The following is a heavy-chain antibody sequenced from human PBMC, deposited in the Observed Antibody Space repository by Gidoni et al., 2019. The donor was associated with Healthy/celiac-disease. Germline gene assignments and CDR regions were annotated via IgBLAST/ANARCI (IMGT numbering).Heavy chain of an antibody. Sequence: QITLKESGPTLVKPTQTLTLTCTFSGFSLSTSGVGVGWIRQPPGKALEWLALIYWNDDKRYSPSMKSRLTITKDTSKSQVVLTITNMDPVDTAPYYCAHKGSGSRVIAAFDIWGQGTMVTVSS. CDR3: AHKGSGSRVIAAFDI. J-gene: IGHJ3*02. V-gene: IGHV2-5*01. CDR1: GFSLSTSGVG. CDR2: IYWNDDK. D-gene: IGHD3-10*01.